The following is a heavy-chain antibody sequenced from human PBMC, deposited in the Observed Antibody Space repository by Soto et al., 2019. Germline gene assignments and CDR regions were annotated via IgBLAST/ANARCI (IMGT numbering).Heavy chain of an antibody. Sequence: QVQLVESGGGEVQPGRSLRLSCEASGFTFSSYGMHWVRQAPGKGLEWVAVIWFDESQKYYGDSVRGRFTISRDDSKNTLYLEMNSLRAEDTAMYYCAKEGGYSGYEFAHWGQGTRVTVSA. CDR3: AKEGGYSGYEFAH. CDR2: IWFDESQK. J-gene: IGHJ4*02. CDR1: GFTFSSYG. D-gene: IGHD5-12*01. V-gene: IGHV3-33*06.